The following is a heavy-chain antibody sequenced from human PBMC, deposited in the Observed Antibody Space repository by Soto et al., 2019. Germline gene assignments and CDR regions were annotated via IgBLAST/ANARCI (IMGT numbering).Heavy chain of an antibody. CDR2: ISGSGGST. J-gene: IGHJ6*02. CDR3: AKGLWPSGYAHYYYYGMEV. Sequence: GGSLRLSCAASGFTFSSYAMSWVRQAPGKGLEWVSAISGSGGSTYYADSVKGRFTISRDNSKNTLYLQMNSLRAEDTAVYYCAKGLWPSGYAHYYYYGMEVWGQGTTVTVSS. V-gene: IGHV3-23*01. CDR1: GFTFSSYA. D-gene: IGHD5-12*01.